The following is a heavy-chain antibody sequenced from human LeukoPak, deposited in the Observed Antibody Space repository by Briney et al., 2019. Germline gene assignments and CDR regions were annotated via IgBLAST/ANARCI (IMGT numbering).Heavy chain of an antibody. V-gene: IGHV3-30*02. D-gene: IGHD2-2*01. CDR3: AKRYCSSTSCYPDNWFDP. CDR1: GFTFSSYG. J-gene: IGHJ5*02. CDR2: IRYDGRNK. Sequence: GGSLRLSXAASGFTFSSYGMHWVRQAPGKGLEWVAFIRYDGRNKYYADSVKGRFTISRDNSKNTLYLQMNSLRAEDTAVYYCAKRYCSSTSCYPDNWFDPWGQGTLVTVSS.